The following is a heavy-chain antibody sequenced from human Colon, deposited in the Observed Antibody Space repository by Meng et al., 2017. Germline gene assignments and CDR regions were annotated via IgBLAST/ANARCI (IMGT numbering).Heavy chain of an antibody. CDR2: TYQNGRP. D-gene: IGHD6-13*01. CDR3: AREVVAAGTRNWLDP. CDR1: GGSITSSDL. V-gene: IGHV4-4*02. J-gene: IGHJ5*02. Sequence: QVWLKESGQGLVKPSGTLSPTCTVSGGSITSSDLWSWVRQTPGKGLEWIGETYQNGRPNYNPSLKSRVTISVDKSKNQFSLNMTSVTAADTAVYYCAREVVAAGTRNWLDPWGQGILVTVSS.